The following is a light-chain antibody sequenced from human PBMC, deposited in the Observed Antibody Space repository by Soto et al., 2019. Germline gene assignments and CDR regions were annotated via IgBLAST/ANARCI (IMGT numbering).Light chain of an antibody. Sequence: QSVMTQPPSVSAAPGQKVTISCSGSSSNIGGNSVSWYQQLPGTAPKLLIYDDDKRPSGIPDRFSGSNSGNTATLTISRVEAGDEADYYCQVWDSSSDHWVFGGGTQLTVL. CDR1: SSNIGGNS. J-gene: IGLJ3*02. CDR2: DDD. V-gene: IGLV1-51*01. CDR3: QVWDSSSDHWV.